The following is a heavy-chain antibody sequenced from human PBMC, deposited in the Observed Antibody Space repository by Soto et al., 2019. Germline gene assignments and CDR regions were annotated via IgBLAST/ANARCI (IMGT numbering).Heavy chain of an antibody. CDR3: VTGSSGTRGEDF. J-gene: IGHJ4*02. D-gene: IGHD3-16*01. Sequence: GSLRLSCVASGINLINHAMTWVRQAPGKGLEWVSTVSETGTVTYYADSVKGRFTISRDNSRNTLYLQLNNLRAEDTAVYYCVTGSSGTRGEDFWGPGALVTVSS. CDR2: VSETGTVT. CDR1: GINLINHA. V-gene: IGHV3-23*01.